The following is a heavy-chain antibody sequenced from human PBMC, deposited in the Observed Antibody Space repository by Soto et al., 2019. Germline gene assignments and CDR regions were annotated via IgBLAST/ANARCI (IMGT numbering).Heavy chain of an antibody. CDR2: ISYDGSNK. J-gene: IGHJ4*02. V-gene: IGHV3-30*18. D-gene: IGHD5-12*01. Sequence: QVQLVESGGGVVQPGRSLRLSCAASGFTFSSYGMHWVRQAPGKGLEWVAVISYDGSNKYYADSVKGRFTISRDNSKNALYLQMNSLRAEDTAVYYCAKDGSSLDIVATLRPPTYYFDYWGQGTLVTVSS. CDR3: AKDGSSLDIVATLRPPTYYFDY. CDR1: GFTFSSYG.